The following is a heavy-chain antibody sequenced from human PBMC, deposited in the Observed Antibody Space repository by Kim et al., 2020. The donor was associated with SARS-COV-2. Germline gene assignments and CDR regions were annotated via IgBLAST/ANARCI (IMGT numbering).Heavy chain of an antibody. Sequence: GESLKISCKGSGYSFTSYWIGWVRQMPGKGLEWMGIIYPGDSDTRYSPSFQGQVTISADKSISTAYLQWSSLKASDTAMYYCARLGQVGSGGSLYYYYGMDVWGQGTTVTVSS. D-gene: IGHD2-15*01. J-gene: IGHJ6*02. CDR1: GYSFTSYW. V-gene: IGHV5-51*01. CDR3: ARLGQVGSGGSLYYYYGMDV. CDR2: IYPGDSDT.